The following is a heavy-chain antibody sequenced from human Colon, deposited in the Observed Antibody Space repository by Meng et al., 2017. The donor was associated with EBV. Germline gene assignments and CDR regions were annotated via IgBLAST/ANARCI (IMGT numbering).Heavy chain of an antibody. CDR2: IYYSGRT. D-gene: IGHD2-2*02. J-gene: IGHJ5*02. Sequence: HLQESGPGLVKPSETLFLTCTISGGSVSSGNNYWIWLRQPPGEGLEWIGYIYYSGRTYYNTSLESRVTMSVDTSKNQFSLNLNSVTAADTAVYYCARVNGDCFSTICYKGWFDPWGQGTLVTVSS. CDR3: ARVNGDCFSTICYKGWFDP. V-gene: IGHV4-30-4*01. CDR1: GGSVSSGNNY.